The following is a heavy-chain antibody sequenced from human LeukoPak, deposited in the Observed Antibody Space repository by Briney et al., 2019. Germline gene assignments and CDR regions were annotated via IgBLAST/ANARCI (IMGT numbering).Heavy chain of an antibody. V-gene: IGHV3-30*18. CDR1: GFTFSTHG. D-gene: IGHD3-10*01. Sequence: GGSLRLSCAASGFTFSTHGMHWVRQAPGKGLEWVAAISYHGNNKYYADSVKGRFTISRGNSKNTLYAQMNRLRAEDTAVYYCAKMGSPITMVRGVPFGYWGQGTLVTVSS. CDR2: ISYHGNNK. J-gene: IGHJ4*02. CDR3: AKMGSPITMVRGVPFGY.